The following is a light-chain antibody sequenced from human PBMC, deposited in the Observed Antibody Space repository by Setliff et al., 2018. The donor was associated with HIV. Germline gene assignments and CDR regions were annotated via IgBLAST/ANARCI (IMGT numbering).Light chain of an antibody. V-gene: IGLV2-8*01. J-gene: IGLJ2*01. Sequence: QSVLTQPPSASGSPGQSVTISCTGTSSDVGGYNYVSWYQQHPGKAPKLIIYEVSKWPSGVPDRFSGSKSGNTASLTVSGLQSEDEAYYHCSSYAGGNTVVFCGGTNFTVL. CDR2: EVS. CDR1: SSDVGGYNY. CDR3: SSYAGGNTVV.